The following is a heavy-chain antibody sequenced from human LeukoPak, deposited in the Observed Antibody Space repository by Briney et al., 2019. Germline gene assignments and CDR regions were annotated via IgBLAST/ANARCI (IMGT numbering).Heavy chain of an antibody. CDR1: GFTFSGSA. CDR3: TRHSEVVVAATPGDY. V-gene: IGHV3-73*01. Sequence: GGSLKLSCAASGFTFSGSAMHWVRQASGKGLEWVGRIRSKANSYATAYAASVKGRFTISRDDSKNTAYLQMNSLKTEDTAVYYCTRHSEVVVAATPGDYWGQGTLVTVSS. D-gene: IGHD2-15*01. CDR2: IRSKANSYAT. J-gene: IGHJ4*02.